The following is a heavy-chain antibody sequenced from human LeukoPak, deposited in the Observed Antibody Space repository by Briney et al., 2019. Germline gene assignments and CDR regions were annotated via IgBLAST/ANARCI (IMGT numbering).Heavy chain of an antibody. CDR1: GGSISSNSYY. CDR2: IYYSGST. V-gene: IGHV4-39*01. D-gene: IGHD3-10*01. Sequence: SETLSLTCTVSGGSISSNSYYWGWIRQPPGKGLEWIGSIYYSGSTYYNPSLKSQVTISVDTSKNQFSLKLSSVTAADTAVYYCARQNYYGSGSYTWKKLSSAYYMDVWGKGTTVTISS. CDR3: ARQNYYGSGSYTWKKLSSAYYMDV. J-gene: IGHJ6*03.